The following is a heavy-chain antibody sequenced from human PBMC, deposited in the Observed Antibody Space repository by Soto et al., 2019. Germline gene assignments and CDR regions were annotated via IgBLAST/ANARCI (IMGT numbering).Heavy chain of an antibody. D-gene: IGHD2-21*02. CDR2: ISYDGSNK. V-gene: IGHV3-30*03. Sequence: QVQLVESGGGVVQPGRSLRLSCAASGFTFSSSGMHWVRQAPGKGLEWVAVISYDGSNKYYADSVKGRFTISRDNSKNTLYLQMNSLRAEDTAVYYCAIYGGNSGFDYWGQGTLVTVSA. CDR1: GFTFSSSG. CDR3: AIYGGNSGFDY. J-gene: IGHJ4*02.